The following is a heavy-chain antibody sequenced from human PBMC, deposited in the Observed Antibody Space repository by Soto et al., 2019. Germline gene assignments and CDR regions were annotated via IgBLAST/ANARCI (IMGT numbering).Heavy chain of an antibody. CDR3: ARRSDSSGYPYYYYGMDV. Sequence: GESLKISCKGSGYSFTIYWIGWVRPMPGKGLEWMGIIYPGDSDTRYSPSFQGQVTISADKSISTAYLQWSSLKASDTAMYYCARRSDSSGYPYYYYGMDVWGQGNTVTVSS. CDR1: GYSFTIYW. J-gene: IGHJ6*02. V-gene: IGHV5-51*01. CDR2: IYPGDSDT. D-gene: IGHD3-22*01.